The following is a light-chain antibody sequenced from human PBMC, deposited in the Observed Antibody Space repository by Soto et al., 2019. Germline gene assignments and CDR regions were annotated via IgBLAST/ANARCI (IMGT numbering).Light chain of an antibody. CDR1: QSVTKS. CDR3: QQRNDWRRGT. CDR2: DAS. J-gene: IGKJ5*01. Sequence: EIVLTQSPATLSLSPGERATLSCRASQSVTKSLAWYQQKPGQAPRLLIYDASNRATGVPARFSGSGSGTDFTLTISGLEPEDFAVYYCQQRNDWRRGTFGQGARLEIK. V-gene: IGKV3-11*01.